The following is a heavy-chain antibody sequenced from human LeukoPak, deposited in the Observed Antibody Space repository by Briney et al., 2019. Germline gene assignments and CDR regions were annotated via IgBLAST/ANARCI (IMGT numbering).Heavy chain of an antibody. CDR3: AKMKGHPLPKYYMDV. D-gene: IGHD1-26*01. CDR1: GFTSGGFA. Sequence: RGSLRLSCAASGFTSGGFAMSWVRRTPGKGLEWVSGISGSGDKTLYADSVKGRFTISRDNSKNTLYLEMNRLRAEDTAVYYCAKMKGHPLPKYYMDVWGQGTTVTVSS. V-gene: IGHV3-23*01. CDR2: ISGSGDKT. J-gene: IGHJ6*01.